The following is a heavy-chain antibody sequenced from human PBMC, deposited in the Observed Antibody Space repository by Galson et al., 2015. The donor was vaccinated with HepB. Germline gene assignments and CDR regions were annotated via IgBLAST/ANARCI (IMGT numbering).Heavy chain of an antibody. CDR1: GFTFSSYG. CDR2: IWYDGSNK. CDR3: AREGVTPGYYYGMDV. D-gene: IGHD2-21*02. V-gene: IGHV3-33*01. Sequence: SLRLSCAASGFTFSSYGMHWVRQAPGKGLEWVAVIWYDGSNKYYADSVKGRFTISRDNSKNTLYLQMNSLRAEDTAVYYCAREGVTPGYYYGMDVWGQGTTVTVSS. J-gene: IGHJ6*02.